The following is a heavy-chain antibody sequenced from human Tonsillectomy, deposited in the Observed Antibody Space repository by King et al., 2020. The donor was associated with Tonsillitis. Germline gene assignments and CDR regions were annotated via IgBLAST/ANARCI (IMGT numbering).Heavy chain of an antibody. V-gene: IGHV4-39*01. CDR2: IYHSGST. Sequence: QLQESGPGLVKPSETLSLTCTVSGGSISSSGYYWGWIRQSPGKGLEWIGSIYHSGSTYYNPSLRSRISISVDTSKNQFSLTLNSVTAADTAVYYCARQSGFGEFRCFAYWGQGTLVTVSS. D-gene: IGHD3-10*01. CDR3: ARQSGFGEFRCFAY. CDR1: GGSISSSGYY. J-gene: IGHJ4*02.